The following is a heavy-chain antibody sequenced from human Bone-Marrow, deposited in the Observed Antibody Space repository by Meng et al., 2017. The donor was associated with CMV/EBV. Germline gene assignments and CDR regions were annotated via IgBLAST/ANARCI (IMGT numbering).Heavy chain of an antibody. D-gene: IGHD1-26*01. CDR2: INPHNGVT. CDR3: ARAVGATPLDHLDY. V-gene: IGHV1-2*02. J-gene: IGHJ4*02. Sequence: ASVKVSCKASGYTFTEFYIHWVRQAPGQGLEWMGCINPHNGVTNYTHNFKGRFTLTRDTSINTAYMELSRLRSDDAAVYYCARAVGATPLDHLDYWGQGTLVTVSS. CDR1: GYTFTEFY.